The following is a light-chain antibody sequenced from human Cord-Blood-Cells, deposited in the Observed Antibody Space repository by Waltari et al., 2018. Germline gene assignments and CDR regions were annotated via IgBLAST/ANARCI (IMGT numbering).Light chain of an antibody. CDR1: QSVLYSSNNKNY. CDR3: QQYYSTPYT. CDR2: WSS. V-gene: IGKV4-1*01. J-gene: IGKJ2*01. Sequence: DIVMTQSPDSLAVSLGERATINCKYSQSVLYSSNNKNYLAWYQQKPGQPPKLLIFWSSTRESGVPDRFSGSGSGTDFTLTISSLHAEDVAVYYCQQYYSTPYTFGQGTKLEIK.